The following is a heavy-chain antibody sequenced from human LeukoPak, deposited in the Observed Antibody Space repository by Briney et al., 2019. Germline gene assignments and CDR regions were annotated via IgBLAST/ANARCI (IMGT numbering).Heavy chain of an antibody. CDR3: AKGHSAFGDLIWVDAVVI. J-gene: IGHJ3*02. Sequence: SLRLSCAASGFTFDHYAMHWIRQAPGKGLGWVSGISWNSGSIGYADSVKGRFTISRDNAKNSLYLQMNSLRAEDMDLYYCAKGHSAFGDLIWVDAVVIWVRGTLVSVSS. V-gene: IGHV3-9*03. CDR2: ISWNSGSI. D-gene: IGHD3-10*01. CDR1: GFTFDHYA.